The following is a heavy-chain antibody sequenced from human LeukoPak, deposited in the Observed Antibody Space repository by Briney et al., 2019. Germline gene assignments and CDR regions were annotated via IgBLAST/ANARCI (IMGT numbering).Heavy chain of an antibody. CDR1: GYTFTGYY. CDR2: INPNSGGT. Sequence: ASVKVSCKASGYTFTGYYMHWVRQAPGQGLEWMGWINPNSGGTNYAQKFQGRVTMTRDTSISTAYMELSRLRSDDTAVYYCARGSYCTNGVCYTDYFDYWGQGTLVTVSS. D-gene: IGHD2-8*01. V-gene: IGHV1-2*02. J-gene: IGHJ4*02. CDR3: ARGSYCTNGVCYTDYFDY.